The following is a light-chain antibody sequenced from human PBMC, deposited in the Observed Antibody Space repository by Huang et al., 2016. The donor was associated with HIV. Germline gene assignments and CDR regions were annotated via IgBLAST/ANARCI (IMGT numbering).Light chain of an antibody. J-gene: IGKJ4*01. V-gene: IGKV3-11*01. CDR1: QRVGSY. CDR2: DTS. CDR3: QQRSTWPLT. Sequence: EVMLTQSPSILSLSLGGTGTISCKASQRVGSYFAWYQQRPGQSPRLLLYDTSNMAAGIPTRFSGSGSGTDFTLTISGLESGDLGVFYCQQRSTWPLTFGGGTKVA.